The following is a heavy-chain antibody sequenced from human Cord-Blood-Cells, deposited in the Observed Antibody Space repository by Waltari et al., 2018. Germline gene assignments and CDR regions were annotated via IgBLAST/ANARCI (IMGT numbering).Heavy chain of an antibody. CDR3: ARDEGLGDFDY. D-gene: IGHD3-16*01. CDR1: GFTFSSYW. J-gene: IGHJ4*02. CDR2: KKQDGSEK. V-gene: IGHV3-7*01. Sequence: EVQLVESGGGLVQPGGSLRLSCAASGFTFSSYWMSWVRQAPGKGLEWGANKKQDGSEKYYVDSVKGRFTISRDNAKNSLYLQMNSLRAEDTAVYYCARDEGLGDFDYWGQGTLVTVSS.